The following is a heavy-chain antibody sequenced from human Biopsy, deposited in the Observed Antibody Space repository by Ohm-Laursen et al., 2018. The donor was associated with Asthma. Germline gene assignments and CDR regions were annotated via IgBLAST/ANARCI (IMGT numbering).Heavy chain of an antibody. CDR2: IYWDDDK. Sequence: TQTLTLTCTVSGFSLSTSGGGVVWIRQPPGKALEWLGNIYWDDDKRYSPSLQSRLTITRDTPKDQVVLTMTNMGPVDTGTYYCVHTLVGLKAFDFWGQGTLVTVSS. J-gene: IGHJ4*02. CDR1: GFSLSTSGGG. V-gene: IGHV2-5*02. CDR3: VHTLVGLKAFDF. D-gene: IGHD1-26*01.